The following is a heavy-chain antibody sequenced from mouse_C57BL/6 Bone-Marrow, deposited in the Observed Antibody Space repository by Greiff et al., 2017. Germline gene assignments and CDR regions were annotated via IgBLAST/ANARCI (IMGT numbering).Heavy chain of an antibody. D-gene: IGHD2-3*01. CDR2: LRSKSNNYAT. V-gene: IGHV10-1*01. CDR3: VRHDYDGYYVPCAY. Sequence: VQLKASGGGLVQPKGSLKLSCAASGFSFNTYALNWVRQAPGKGLEWVARLRSKSNNYATYYADSVKDRFTISRDDSESMLYLQMNNLKAEDTAMYYCVRHDYDGYYVPCAYWGQGTLVTVSA. CDR1: GFSFNTYA. J-gene: IGHJ3*01.